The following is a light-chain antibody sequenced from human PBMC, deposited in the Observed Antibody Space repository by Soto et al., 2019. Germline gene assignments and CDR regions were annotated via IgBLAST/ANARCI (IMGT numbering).Light chain of an antibody. CDR3: QGWGTGMV. Sequence: QLVLTQSPSASASLGASVKLTCTLSSGHSSYAIAWHQQQPETGHRYLMKLNRDGSHSKGDGIPDRFSGSSSGAERYLTISSLQPEAEADYYCQGWGTGMVFGGGTKLTVL. V-gene: IGLV4-69*01. CDR1: SGHSSYA. CDR2: LNRDGSH. J-gene: IGLJ2*01.